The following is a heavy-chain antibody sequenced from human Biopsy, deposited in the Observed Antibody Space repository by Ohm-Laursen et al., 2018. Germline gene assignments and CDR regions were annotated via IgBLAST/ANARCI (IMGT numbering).Heavy chain of an antibody. CDR2: IYSSGIT. Sequence: SETLSLTCTVSGGSMIHYYWNWIRQSPGKGLEWIAYIYSSGITNYNPSLKSRLTISIDPSKNQFSLKLNSMTTADTAVYYCARGQDYGGNKAFDIGGQGTKVTVSP. D-gene: IGHD2-21*01. CDR1: GGSMIHYY. V-gene: IGHV4-59*01. CDR3: ARGQDYGGNKAFDI. J-gene: IGHJ3*02.